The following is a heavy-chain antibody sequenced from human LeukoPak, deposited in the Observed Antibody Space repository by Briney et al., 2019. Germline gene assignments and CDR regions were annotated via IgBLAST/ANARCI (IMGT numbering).Heavy chain of an antibody. V-gene: IGHV3-74*01. CDR2: INSDGSST. CDR3: ARAGWRQWLVYYYYGMDV. J-gene: IGHJ6*04. Sequence: HTGESLRLSCAASGFTFSSYWMHWVRQAPGKGLVWVSRINSDGSSTSYADSVKGRFTISRDNAKNTLYLQMNSLRAEDTAVYYCARAGWRQWLVYYYYGMDVWGKGTTVTVSS. CDR1: GFTFSSYW. D-gene: IGHD6-19*01.